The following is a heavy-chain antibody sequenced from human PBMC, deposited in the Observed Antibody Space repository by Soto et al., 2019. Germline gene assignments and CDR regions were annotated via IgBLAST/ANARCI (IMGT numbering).Heavy chain of an antibody. J-gene: IGHJ4*02. CDR1: GFTFDDYA. Sequence: EVQLLESGGGLVQPGRSLRLSCAASGFTFDDYAMHWVRQAPGKGLEWVSGISWNSGSIGYADSVKGRFTISRDNAKNSLYLQMNSMRAEDTALYYCAKEIAVAGTALDYWGQGTLVTVSS. D-gene: IGHD6-19*01. CDR2: ISWNSGSI. V-gene: IGHV3-9*01. CDR3: AKEIAVAGTALDY.